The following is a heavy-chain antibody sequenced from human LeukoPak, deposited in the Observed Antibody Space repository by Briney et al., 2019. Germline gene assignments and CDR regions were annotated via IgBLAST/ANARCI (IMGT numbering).Heavy chain of an antibody. V-gene: IGHV3-30-3*01. Sequence: GGSLRLSCAASGFTFSSYAMHWVRQAPGKGLEGVAVISYDGSNKYYADSVKGRFTISRDNSKNTLYLQMNSLRAEDTAVYYCARDLTPYYYYYGMDVWGQGTTVTVSS. J-gene: IGHJ6*02. CDR1: GFTFSSYA. CDR2: ISYDGSNK. CDR3: ARDLTPYYYYYGMDV. D-gene: IGHD2-15*01.